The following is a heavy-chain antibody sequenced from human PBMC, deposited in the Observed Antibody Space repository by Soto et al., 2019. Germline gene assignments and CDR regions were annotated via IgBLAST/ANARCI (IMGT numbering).Heavy chain of an antibody. D-gene: IGHD1-26*01. CDR1: GFSFSSYA. CDR2: ISGRGGSS. CDR3: AKGSIEYSASVDY. V-gene: IGHV3-23*01. Sequence: EVQLLESGGGLIQPGGCLRLSCSASGFSFSSYAMLWVRQAPGKGLEWVSVISGRGGSSYFADSAKGRFTISRDNSKNMLYLEMNSLRAEDTAIYFCAKGSIEYSASVDYWGQGTLVIASS. J-gene: IGHJ4*02.